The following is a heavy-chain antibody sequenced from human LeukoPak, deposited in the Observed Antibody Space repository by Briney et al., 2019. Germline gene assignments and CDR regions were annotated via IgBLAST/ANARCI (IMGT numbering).Heavy chain of an antibody. J-gene: IGHJ4*02. Sequence: ASVKVSCKASGYTFTGYYMHWVRQAPGQGLEWMGWINPNSGGTNYAQKFQGRVTVTRDTSISTAYMELSRLRSDDTAVYYCARDLWFGEMGYFDYWGQGTLVTVSS. CDR2: INPNSGGT. CDR3: ARDLWFGEMGYFDY. CDR1: GYTFTGYY. V-gene: IGHV1-2*02. D-gene: IGHD3-10*01.